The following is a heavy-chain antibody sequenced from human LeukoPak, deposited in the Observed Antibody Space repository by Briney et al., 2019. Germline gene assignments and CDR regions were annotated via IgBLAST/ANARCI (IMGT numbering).Heavy chain of an antibody. Sequence: GGSLRLSCAASGFTFSSYDMHWVRQAPGKGLEWVAFIRYDGSNKYYADSVKGRFTISRDNSKSTLYLQMNSLRAGDTAVYYCAKGSKAVLFTRDHYMDVWGKGTTVTFSS. CDR3: AKGSKAVLFTRDHYMDV. J-gene: IGHJ6*03. V-gene: IGHV3-30*02. D-gene: IGHD6-19*01. CDR2: IRYDGSNK. CDR1: GFTFSSYD.